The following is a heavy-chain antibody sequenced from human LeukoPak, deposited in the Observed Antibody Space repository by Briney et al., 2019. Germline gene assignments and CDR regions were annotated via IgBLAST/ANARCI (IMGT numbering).Heavy chain of an antibody. J-gene: IGHJ6*02. CDR2: ISYDGSNK. Sequence: GSLRLSCAASGFTFSSYAMHWVRQAPGKGLEWVAVISYDGSNKYYADSVKGRFTISRDNSKNTLYLQMNSLRAEDTAVYYCARVAVAGLDYYYYGMDVWGQGTTVTVSS. CDR3: ARVAVAGLDYYYYGMDV. V-gene: IGHV3-30-3*01. D-gene: IGHD6-19*01. CDR1: GFTFSSYA.